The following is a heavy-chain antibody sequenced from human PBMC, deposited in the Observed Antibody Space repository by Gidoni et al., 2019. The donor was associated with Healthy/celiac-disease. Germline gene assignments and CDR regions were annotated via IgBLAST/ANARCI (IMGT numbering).Heavy chain of an antibody. CDR3: ARDLNEYSSSGDAFDI. CDR1: GFTFSRYA. Sequence: QVQLVESGGGVVQPGRSLRLSCAAAGFTFSRYAMHWVRQAPGKGLEWVAVISYDGSNKYYADSVKGRFTISRDNSKNTLYLQMNSLRAEDTAVYYCARDLNEYSSSGDAFDIWGQGTMVTVSS. V-gene: IGHV3-30-3*01. J-gene: IGHJ3*02. CDR2: ISYDGSNK. D-gene: IGHD6-6*01.